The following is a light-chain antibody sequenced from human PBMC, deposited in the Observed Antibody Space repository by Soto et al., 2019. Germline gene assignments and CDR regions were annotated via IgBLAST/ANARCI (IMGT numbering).Light chain of an antibody. CDR3: QQYYHSPLT. J-gene: IGKJ4*01. V-gene: IGKV4-1*01. Sequence: DIVMTQSPDSLAVSLGERAAINCKSRQSVLYSSNNKNHLAWYQQKPGQPPKLLIYWASTRQSGVPDRFSGSGSGTDFTLTISSLQAEDVAVYYCQQYYHSPLTFGGGTKVDIK. CDR1: QSVLYSSNNKNH. CDR2: WAS.